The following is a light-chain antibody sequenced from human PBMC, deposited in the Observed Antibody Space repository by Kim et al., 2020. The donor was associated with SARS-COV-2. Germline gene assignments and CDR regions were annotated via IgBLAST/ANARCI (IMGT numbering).Light chain of an antibody. J-gene: IGLJ1*01. Sequence: GQSITISCSGSSSNIGSNFVNWYQQLPGTAPKLLIYFNNQRPSGVPDRFSGSKSGTSASLAISGLQSEEEADYYCAAWDDSLKGYVFGTGTKVTVL. CDR2: FNN. CDR3: AAWDDSLKGYV. V-gene: IGLV1-44*01. CDR1: SSNIGSNF.